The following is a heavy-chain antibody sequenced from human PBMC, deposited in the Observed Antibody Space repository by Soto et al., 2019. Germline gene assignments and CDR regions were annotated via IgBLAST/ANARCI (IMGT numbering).Heavy chain of an antibody. J-gene: IGHJ5*02. CDR3: AKAVSVTHWFDP. CDR1: GFTFDDYA. CDR2: ISWNSGSI. D-gene: IGHD4-4*01. Sequence: PGGSLRLSCAASGFTFDDYAMHWVRQAPGKGLEWVSGISWNSGSIGYADSVKGRFTISRDNAKNSLYLQMNSLRAEDTALYYCAKAVSVTHWFDPWGQGTLVTVSS. V-gene: IGHV3-9*01.